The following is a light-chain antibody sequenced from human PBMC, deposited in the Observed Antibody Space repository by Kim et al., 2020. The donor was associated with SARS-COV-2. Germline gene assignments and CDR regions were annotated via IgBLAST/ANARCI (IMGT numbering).Light chain of an antibody. J-gene: IGLJ3*02. CDR2: SNN. V-gene: IGLV1-44*01. CDR3: AVWDDSLKQGV. Sequence: ELTQPPSASGTPGQRVTISCSGSSSNIGSNNVVWYQQLPGAAPNLLIYSNNQRPSGIPDRFSGSRSGTSASLAISGLQSGDEAEYYCAVWDDSLKQGVFGGGTQLTVL. CDR1: SSNIGSNN.